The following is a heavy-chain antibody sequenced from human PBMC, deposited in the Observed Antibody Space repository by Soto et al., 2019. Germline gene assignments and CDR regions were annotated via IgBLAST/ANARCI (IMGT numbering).Heavy chain of an antibody. CDR2: IWYDGSNK. CDR1: GFTFSSYG. V-gene: IGHV3-33*01. Sequence: PGGSLRLSCAASGFTFSSYGMHWVRQAPGKGLERVAVIWYDGSNKYYADSVKGRFTISRDNSKNTLYLQMNSLRAEDTAVYYCAREFEETTYYYYYYGMDVWGQGTTVTVSS. D-gene: IGHD3-10*01. CDR3: AREFEETTYYYYYYGMDV. J-gene: IGHJ6*02.